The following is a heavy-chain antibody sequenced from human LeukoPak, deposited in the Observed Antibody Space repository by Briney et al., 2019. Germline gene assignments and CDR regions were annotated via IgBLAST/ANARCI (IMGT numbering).Heavy chain of an antibody. CDR3: AKTIFRVTHAFDI. CDR2: VSDGGGST. V-gene: IGHV3-23*01. D-gene: IGHD3-3*01. J-gene: IGHJ3*02. Sequence: GGSLRLSCAASGFTFTSYSMSWVRQAPGKGLEWVSAVSDGGGSTYYADSVKGRFTISRDNSKNTVHLQMNSLRADDTAVYYCAKTIFRVTHAFDIWGQGTMVTVSS. CDR1: GFTFTSYS.